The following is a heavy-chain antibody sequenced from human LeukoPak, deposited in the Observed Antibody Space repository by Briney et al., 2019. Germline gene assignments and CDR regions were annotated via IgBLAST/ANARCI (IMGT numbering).Heavy chain of an antibody. CDR3: ARDYYDSSGYYNWFDP. CDR1: GGTFSSYA. CDR2: IIPIFGTA. V-gene: IGHV1-69*06. Sequence: SVKVSCKASGGTFSSYAISWVRQAPEQGLEWMGRIIPIFGTANYAQKFQGRVTITADKSTSTAYMELSSLRSEDTAVYYCARDYYDSSGYYNWFDPWGQGTLVTVSS. J-gene: IGHJ5*02. D-gene: IGHD3-22*01.